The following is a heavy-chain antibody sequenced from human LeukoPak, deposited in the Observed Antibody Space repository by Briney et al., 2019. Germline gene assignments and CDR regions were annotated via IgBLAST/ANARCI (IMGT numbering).Heavy chain of an antibody. D-gene: IGHD3-10*01. CDR1: GFTFSSYA. J-gene: IGHJ4*02. CDR3: ARDSTYYYDSGSSGPHYFDY. V-gene: IGHV3-30*01. Sequence: GGSLRLSCAASGFTFSSYAMHWVRQAPGKGPEWVAVISYDGRNKYYADSVKGRFTISRDNSKNTLYLQMNSLRAEDTAVYYCARDSTYYYDSGSSGPHYFDYWGQGTLVTVSS. CDR2: ISYDGRNK.